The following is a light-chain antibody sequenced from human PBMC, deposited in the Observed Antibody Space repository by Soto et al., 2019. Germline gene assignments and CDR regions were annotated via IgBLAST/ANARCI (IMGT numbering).Light chain of an antibody. Sequence: QSALTQPASVSGSPGQSITISCNGTSSDVGSYNLVSWYQQHPGKAPKVMIYEVSKRPSGVPNRFSGSKSGYTASLTISGLQAEDEADYYCCSYAGSSTYVFGTGTKVTVL. CDR1: SSDVGSYNL. J-gene: IGLJ1*01. CDR2: EVS. CDR3: CSYAGSSTYV. V-gene: IGLV2-23*02.